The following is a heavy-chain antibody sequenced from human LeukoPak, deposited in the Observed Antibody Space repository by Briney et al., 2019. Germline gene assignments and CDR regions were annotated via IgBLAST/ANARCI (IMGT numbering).Heavy chain of an antibody. V-gene: IGHV1-2*02. CDR2: INPNSGGT. D-gene: IGHD2/OR15-2a*01. Sequence: GASVKVSCKASGYTFTGYYLHWVRQAPGQGLEWMGWINPNSGGTNYAQKFQGRVTMTRDTSISTAYLELSSLRSDDTAVYYCARVAPCHTDICNAYYLDYWGQGTLVTVSS. CDR1: GYTFTGYY. CDR3: ARVAPCHTDICNAYYLDY. J-gene: IGHJ4*02.